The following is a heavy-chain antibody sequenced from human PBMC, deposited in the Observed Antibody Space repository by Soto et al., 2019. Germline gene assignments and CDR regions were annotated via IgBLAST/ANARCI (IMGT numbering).Heavy chain of an antibody. J-gene: IGHJ4*02. Sequence: QVQLQESGPGLVKPSQTLSLTCTVSGGSISSGGSYWGWIRQHPGKGLEWIGYIYYSGSTYYNPSLKSRVTISVDTSKNQFSLKLSSVTAADTAVYYCARGTKFGYPRDYWGQGTLVTVSS. CDR1: GGSISSGGSY. CDR2: IYYSGST. V-gene: IGHV4-31*03. CDR3: ARGTKFGYPRDY. D-gene: IGHD1-1*01.